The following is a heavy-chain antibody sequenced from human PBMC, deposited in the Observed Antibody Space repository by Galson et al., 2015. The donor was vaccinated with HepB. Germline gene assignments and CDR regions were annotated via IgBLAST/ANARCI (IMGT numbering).Heavy chain of an antibody. D-gene: IGHD4-17*01. V-gene: IGHV1-18*01. CDR1: GYTFTSYG. Sequence: SVKVSCKASGYTFTSYGISWVRQAPGQGLEWMGWISAYNGNTNYAQKLQGRVTMTTDTSTSTAYMELRSLRSDDTAVYYCARDYGYYGDYVGYFDYWGQGTLVTVSS. CDR3: ARDYGYYGDYVGYFDY. J-gene: IGHJ4*02. CDR2: ISAYNGNT.